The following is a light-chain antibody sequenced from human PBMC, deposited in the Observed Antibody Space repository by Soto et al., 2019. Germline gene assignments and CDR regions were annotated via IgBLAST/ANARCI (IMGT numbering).Light chain of an antibody. CDR1: HSLLHSNGYIY. CDR3: MQPLQSWT. Sequence: IVMTQSPLSLPFTPGEPASISCRSSHSLLHSNGYIYLDRYLQKPGQSPQLLIYLGSNRASGVPDRFSGSGSGTDFTLKISRVEAEDVGVYYCMQPLQSWTFGQGTKVDIK. CDR2: LGS. J-gene: IGKJ1*01. V-gene: IGKV2-28*01.